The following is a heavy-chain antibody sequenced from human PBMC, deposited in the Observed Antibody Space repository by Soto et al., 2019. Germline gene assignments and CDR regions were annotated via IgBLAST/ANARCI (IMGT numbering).Heavy chain of an antibody. CDR3: ARDRWYYYGSGSYDYYYYGMDV. CDR1: GGSVSSGSYY. V-gene: IGHV4-61*01. D-gene: IGHD3-10*01. Sequence: SETLSLTCTVSGGSVSSGSYYWSWIRQPPGKGLEWIGYIYYSGSTNYNPSLKSRVTISVDTSKNQFSLKLSSVTAADTAVYYCARDRWYYYGSGSYDYYYYGMDVWGQGTTVTVSS. CDR2: IYYSGST. J-gene: IGHJ6*02.